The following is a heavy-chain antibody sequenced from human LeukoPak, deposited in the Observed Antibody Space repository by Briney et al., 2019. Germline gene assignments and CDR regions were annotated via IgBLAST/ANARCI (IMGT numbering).Heavy chain of an antibody. CDR1: GFTFSSYW. V-gene: IGHV3-7*01. Sequence: PGGSLRLSCAASGFTFSSYWMTWVRQAPGKGLEWVANIKEDGREKSYVASVKGRFTISRDNAKNSLYLQMNSLRAEDTALYYCARGGPPGVVLPVVHWGQGILVTVSS. CDR2: IKEDGREK. CDR3: ARGGPPGVVLPVVH. D-gene: IGHD2-2*01. J-gene: IGHJ4*02.